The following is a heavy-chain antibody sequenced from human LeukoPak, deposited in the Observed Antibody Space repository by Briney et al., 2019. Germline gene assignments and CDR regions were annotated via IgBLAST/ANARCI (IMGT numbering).Heavy chain of an antibody. J-gene: IGHJ6*02. V-gene: IGHV3-53*01. CDR3: ARYSYGRELHGMDV. CDR2: IYSGGFT. CDR1: GFTVSSNY. Sequence: PGGSLRLSCAASGFTVSSNYMSWVRQAPGKGLEWVSVIYSGGFTYYADSVKGRFTISRDNFKNTMYLQMNSLRAEDTAVYYCARYSYGRELHGMDVWGQGTTVTVSS. D-gene: IGHD5-18*01.